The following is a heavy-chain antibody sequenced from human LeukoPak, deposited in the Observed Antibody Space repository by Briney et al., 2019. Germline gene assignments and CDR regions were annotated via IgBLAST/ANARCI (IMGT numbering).Heavy chain of an antibody. D-gene: IGHD3-9*01. CDR2: IYHSGST. Sequence: PSETLSLTCAVSGGSISSGGYSWSWIRQPPGKGLEWIGYIYHSGSTYYNPSLKSRVTISVDRSKNQFSLKLSSVTAADTAVYFCEQKTAYDILTGYFNWYFDLWGRGTLVTVSS. CDR1: GGSISSGGYS. V-gene: IGHV4-30-2*01. J-gene: IGHJ2*01. CDR3: EQKTAYDILTGYFNWYFDL.